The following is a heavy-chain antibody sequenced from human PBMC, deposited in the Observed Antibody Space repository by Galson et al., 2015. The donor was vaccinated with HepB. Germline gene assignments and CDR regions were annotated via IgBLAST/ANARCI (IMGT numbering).Heavy chain of an antibody. CDR2: MNPNSGNT. CDR3: ARVQVTGISKWIDP. D-gene: IGHD2-21*02. J-gene: IGHJ5*02. CDR1: GYTFTSYD. Sequence: SVKVSCKASGYTFTSYDINWVRQATGQGLEWMGWMNPNSGNTGYAQKFQGRVSMTRNTSISTAYMELSSLRSEDTAVYYCARVQVTGISKWIDPWGQGTLVTVSS. V-gene: IGHV1-8*01.